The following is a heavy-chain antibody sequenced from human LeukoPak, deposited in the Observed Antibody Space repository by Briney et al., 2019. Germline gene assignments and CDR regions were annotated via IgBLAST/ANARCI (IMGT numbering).Heavy chain of an antibody. V-gene: IGHV1-24*01. Sequence: GASVKVSCKVSGYTLTELSMHWVRQAPGKGLEWMGGFDPEDGETIYAQKFQGRVTITADKSTSTAYMGLSSLRSEDTAVYYCARDHGFDYYDSSGYSHWGQGTLVTVSS. CDR3: ARDHGFDYYDSSGYSH. J-gene: IGHJ4*02. D-gene: IGHD3-22*01. CDR1: GYTLTELS. CDR2: FDPEDGET.